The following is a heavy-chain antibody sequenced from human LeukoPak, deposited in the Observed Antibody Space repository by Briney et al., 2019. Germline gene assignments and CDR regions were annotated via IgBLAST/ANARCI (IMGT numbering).Heavy chain of an antibody. CDR1: GFSISTSGVG. CDR2: IYWDDDE. V-gene: IGHV2-5*02. Sequence: SGPTLVKPTQTLTLTCTFSGFSISTSGVGVGWIRQPPVKALEWLALIYWDDDERYSPSLKNRLTITKDTSKNQVVLTMTNMDPMDAATYYCARSRRVRNCSGGSCYYFDYWGQGTLVTVSS. D-gene: IGHD2-15*01. J-gene: IGHJ4*02. CDR3: ARSRRVRNCSGGSCYYFDY.